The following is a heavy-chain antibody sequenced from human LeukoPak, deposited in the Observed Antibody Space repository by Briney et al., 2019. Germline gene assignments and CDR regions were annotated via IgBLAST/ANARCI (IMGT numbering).Heavy chain of an antibody. V-gene: IGHV4-59*08. CDR1: GGSISSYY. CDR3: ARQLRGYSYGYWDY. CDR2: IYYSGST. J-gene: IGHJ4*02. D-gene: IGHD5-18*01. Sequence: PSETLSLTCTVSGGSISSYYWSWIRQPPGKGLEWIGYIYYSGSTNYNPSLKSRVTISVDTSKNQFSLKLSSVTAADTAVYYCARQLRGYSYGYWDYWGQGTLVTVSS.